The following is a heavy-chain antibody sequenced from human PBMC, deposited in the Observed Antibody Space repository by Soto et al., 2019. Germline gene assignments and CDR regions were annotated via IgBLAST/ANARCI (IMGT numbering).Heavy chain of an antibody. J-gene: IGHJ4*02. CDR2: IYNGVSP. V-gene: IGHV4-59*01. CDR1: GFSISRDY. CDR3: AQTTGWPGFDY. Sequence: QVQLQESGPGLVKPSETMSLTCTASGFSISRDYWNWVRQPPGKGLEWIGHIYNGVSPNYNPSLKSRFLISVDMSKNQLSLRLSSVTAADTAVYYCAQTTGWPGFDYWGQGALVIVSS. D-gene: IGHD1-1*01.